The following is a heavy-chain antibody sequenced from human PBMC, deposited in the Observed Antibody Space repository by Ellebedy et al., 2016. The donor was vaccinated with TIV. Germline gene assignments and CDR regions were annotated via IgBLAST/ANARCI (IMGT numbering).Heavy chain of an antibody. CDR1: GGSFSDYS. Sequence: SQTLSLTXXVYGGSFSDYSWNWIRQPPGKGLEWIGEINHSGSTNYNPSLKSRATISADTSKNQFSLKLNSMTAADTGVYYCARGRTPMVSKPSYFDYWGQGTLVTVSS. CDR3: ARGRTPMVSKPSYFDY. J-gene: IGHJ4*02. CDR2: INHSGST. D-gene: IGHD5-18*01. V-gene: IGHV4-34*01.